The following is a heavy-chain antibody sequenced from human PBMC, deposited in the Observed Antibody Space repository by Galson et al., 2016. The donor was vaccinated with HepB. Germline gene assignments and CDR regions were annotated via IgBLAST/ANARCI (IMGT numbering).Heavy chain of an antibody. J-gene: IGHJ4*02. D-gene: IGHD6-19*01. V-gene: IGHV3-33*01. CDR2: IWTDGSNR. CDR1: GFTFSNYG. CDR3: AREGVGIAVAATAFDY. Sequence: SLRLSCAASGFTFSNYGLHWVRQAPGKGLEWVAHIWTDGSNRYYAASVKGRFTISRDNSKNTLYLQMNSLRAEDTAVYYCAREGVGIAVAATAFDYWGQGTLVTVSS.